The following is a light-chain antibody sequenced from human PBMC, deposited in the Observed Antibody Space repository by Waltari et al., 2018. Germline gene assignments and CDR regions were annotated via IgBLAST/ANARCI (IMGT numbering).Light chain of an antibody. CDR1: QSIRGL. Sequence: EIVLTQSPVTLSLSPGEGANLSCRTSQSIRGLLAWYQQKPGQAPRLLIDDTSIRATGIPARFSGSGSGTDFTLTISSLEPEDFAVYYCQQRSNWPLTFGGGTKVEIK. V-gene: IGKV3-11*01. CDR3: QQRSNWPLT. J-gene: IGKJ4*01. CDR2: DTS.